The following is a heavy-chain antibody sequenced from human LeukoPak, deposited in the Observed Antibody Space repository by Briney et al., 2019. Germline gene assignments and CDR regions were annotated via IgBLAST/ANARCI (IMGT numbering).Heavy chain of an antibody. Sequence: GASVKVSCKASGYTFTGYYMHWVRQAPGQGLEWMGWINPNSGGTNYAQKFQGRVTMTRDTSISTAYMELSRLRTDDTAVYYCARDRITMVRGVIGSSFDYWGQGTLVTVSS. J-gene: IGHJ4*02. CDR1: GYTFTGYY. V-gene: IGHV1-2*02. CDR2: INPNSGGT. D-gene: IGHD3-10*01. CDR3: ARDRITMVRGVIGSSFDY.